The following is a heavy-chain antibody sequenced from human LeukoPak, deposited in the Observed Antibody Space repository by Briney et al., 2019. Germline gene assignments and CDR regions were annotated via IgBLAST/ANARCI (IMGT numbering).Heavy chain of an antibody. D-gene: IGHD1-26*01. CDR1: GRSISNSDYY. CDR2: SYHSRST. CDR3: ARGGY. Sequence: SETLSLTCTVSGRSISNSDYYWGRIPQPPGKGLEWHEWSYHSRSTYHNPPLKHRLTISEDTSKNQIDLTVSSGPGSAILEYCFARGGYWGQGTLVSVSS. J-gene: IGHJ4*02. V-gene: IGHV4-39*01.